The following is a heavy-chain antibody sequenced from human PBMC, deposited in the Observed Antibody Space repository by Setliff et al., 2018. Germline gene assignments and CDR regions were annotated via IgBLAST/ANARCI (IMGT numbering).Heavy chain of an antibody. V-gene: IGHV3-33*06. Sequence: GGSLRLSCTASGFTFSNFGMHWVRQTPGKGLEWVAVIWYDGSNTFYADSVKGRFTISRDNSRNTVYLQMNSLRAEDTAVYYCAKTRGSNWNFFYYMDVWGKGTTVTVSS. CDR1: GFTFSNFG. CDR3: AKTRGSNWNFFYYMDV. J-gene: IGHJ6*03. D-gene: IGHD1-1*01. CDR2: IWYDGSNT.